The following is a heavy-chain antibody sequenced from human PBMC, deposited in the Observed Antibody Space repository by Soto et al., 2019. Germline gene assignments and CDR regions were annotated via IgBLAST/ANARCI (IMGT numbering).Heavy chain of an antibody. V-gene: IGHV3-30*18. Sequence: QVQLVESGGGVVQPGRSLRLSCAASGFIFSTYGMHWVRQAPGKGLEWLSVISYDGNNKYYADSVKGRFTISRDNSKNPLWLQMDSLRTEDTAVYYCAKDLLLTTITTVGDWGQGTLGTVSS. CDR3: AKDLLLTTITTVGD. CDR1: GFIFSTYG. D-gene: IGHD4-17*01. J-gene: IGHJ4*02. CDR2: ISYDGNNK.